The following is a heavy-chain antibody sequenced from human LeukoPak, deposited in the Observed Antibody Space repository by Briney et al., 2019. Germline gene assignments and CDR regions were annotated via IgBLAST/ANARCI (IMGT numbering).Heavy chain of an antibody. Sequence: SQTLSLTCTVSGGSISSGGYYWSWIRQPPGKGLEWIGYIYHSGSTYYNPSLKSRVTISVDRSKNQFSLKLSSVTAADTVVYYCASGIAARPDDYWGRGTLVTVSS. J-gene: IGHJ4*02. CDR2: IYHSGST. D-gene: IGHD6-6*01. CDR1: GGSISSGGYY. V-gene: IGHV4-30-2*01. CDR3: ASGIAARPDDY.